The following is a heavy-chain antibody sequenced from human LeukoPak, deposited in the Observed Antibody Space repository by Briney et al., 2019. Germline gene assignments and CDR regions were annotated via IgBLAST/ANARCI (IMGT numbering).Heavy chain of an antibody. J-gene: IGHJ4*02. CDR3: ARGTNCSGGSCYNDY. V-gene: IGHV4-34*01. CDR2: NNHSGST. Sequence: SETLSLTCAVYGGSFSGYYWSWIRQPPGKGLEWIGENNHSGSTNYNPSLKSRVTISVDTSKNQFSLKLSSVTAADTAVYYCARGTNCSGGSCYNDYWGQGTLVTVSS. D-gene: IGHD2-15*01. CDR1: GGSFSGYY.